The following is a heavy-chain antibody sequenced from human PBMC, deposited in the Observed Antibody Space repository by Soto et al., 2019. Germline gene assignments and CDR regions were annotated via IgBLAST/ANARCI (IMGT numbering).Heavy chain of an antibody. CDR2: ISYDGSNK. CDR1: GFTFSSYA. CDR3: ARGGRRPLYYYYYYGMDV. Sequence: QVQLVESGGGVVQPGRSLRLSCAASGFTFSSYAMHWVRQAPGKGLEWVAVISYDGSNKYYADSVKGRFTISRDNSKNTLYLQMNSLRAEDTAVYYCARGGRRPLYYYYYYGMDVWGQGPTVTVSS. V-gene: IGHV3-30-3*01. D-gene: IGHD1-1*01. J-gene: IGHJ6*02.